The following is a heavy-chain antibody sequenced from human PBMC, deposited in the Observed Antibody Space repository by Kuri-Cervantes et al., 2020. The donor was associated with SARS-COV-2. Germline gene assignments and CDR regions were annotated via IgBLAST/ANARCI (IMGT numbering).Heavy chain of an antibody. CDR1: GFTFSSYS. D-gene: IGHD2-15*01. Sequence: GESLKISCAASGFTFSSYSMNWVRQAPGKGLEWVSSISSSSSYIYYADSVKGRFTISRDNAKNSLYLQMNSLRAEDTAVYYCSRLDCSGGYGQKGFDIWGPGTMVTVSS. J-gene: IGHJ3*02. CDR2: ISSSSSYI. CDR3: SRLDCSGGYGQKGFDI. V-gene: IGHV3-21*01.